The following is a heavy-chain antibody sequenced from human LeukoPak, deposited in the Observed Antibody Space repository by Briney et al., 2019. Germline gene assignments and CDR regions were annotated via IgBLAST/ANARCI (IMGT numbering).Heavy chain of an antibody. CDR3: ARDLSWGGSDF. V-gene: IGHV3-74*01. Sequence: GGSLRLSCAASGFTFSNYWMYGVRQAPGKGLVWVSRINGDGSSTSYADSVKGRFTISRDNARNTLYLQMNSLTPEDTAMYYCARDLSWGGSDFWGQGTLVTVSS. D-gene: IGHD7-27*01. J-gene: IGHJ4*02. CDR1: GFTFSNYW. CDR2: INGDGSST.